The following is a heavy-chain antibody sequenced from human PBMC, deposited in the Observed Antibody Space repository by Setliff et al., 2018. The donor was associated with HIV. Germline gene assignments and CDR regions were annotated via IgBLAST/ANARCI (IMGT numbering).Heavy chain of an antibody. CDR2: IYYDANNQ. CDR1: GFTFSDYG. D-gene: IGHD6-19*01. J-gene: IGHJ4*02. V-gene: IGHV3-30*02. CDR3: TKNLYRSPWSPLDY. Sequence: PGGSLRLSCAASGFTFSDYGMHWVRQAPGKGLEWVAFIYYDANNQYYADSVKGRFTISRDNSKNTLYLQMNSLRAEDTAVYYCTKNLYRSPWSPLDYWGQGTLVTVSS.